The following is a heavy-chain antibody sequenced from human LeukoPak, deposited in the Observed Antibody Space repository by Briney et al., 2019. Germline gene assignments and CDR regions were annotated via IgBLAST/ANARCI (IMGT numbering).Heavy chain of an antibody. CDR3: ARVPPGSYSGFDY. D-gene: IGHD3-10*01. Sequence: PGGSLRLSCAASGFTFSNYWMTWVRQAPGKGLEWVASIKQDGSEKSYVDSVKGRFAISRDNAKNSLYLQMNSLGAEDTAVYYCARVPPGSYSGFDYWGQGTLVTVSS. V-gene: IGHV3-7*01. J-gene: IGHJ4*02. CDR2: IKQDGSEK. CDR1: GFTFSNYW.